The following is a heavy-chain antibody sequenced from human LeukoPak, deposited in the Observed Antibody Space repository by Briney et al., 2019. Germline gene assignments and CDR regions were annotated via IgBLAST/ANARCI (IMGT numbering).Heavy chain of an antibody. CDR2: IIPIFGTA. CDR1: GGTFSRYA. V-gene: IGHV1-69*13. Sequence: GASVKVSCKASGGTFSRYAMSWVRQAPGQGLEWMGGIIPIFGTASFAQKFQGRVTITADESTGTAYMELSSLRSEDTAVYYCARGPLCTNGVCSDYWGQGTLVTVSS. J-gene: IGHJ4*02. D-gene: IGHD2-8*01. CDR3: ARGPLCTNGVCSDY.